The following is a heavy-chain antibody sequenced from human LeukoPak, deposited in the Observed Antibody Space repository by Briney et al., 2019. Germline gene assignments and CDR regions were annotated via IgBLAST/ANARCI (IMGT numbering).Heavy chain of an antibody. Sequence: SETLSLTCTVSGGSISSYYWSWIRQPPGKGLEWIGYFYYSGSSNYNPSLKSRVTISGDTSKNQFSLRLSSVTAADTAVYYCARRDGSGSSYYFDYWGQGTLVTVSS. CDR3: ARRDGSGSSYYFDY. D-gene: IGHD3-10*01. CDR1: GGSISSYY. V-gene: IGHV4-59*08. CDR2: FYYSGSS. J-gene: IGHJ4*02.